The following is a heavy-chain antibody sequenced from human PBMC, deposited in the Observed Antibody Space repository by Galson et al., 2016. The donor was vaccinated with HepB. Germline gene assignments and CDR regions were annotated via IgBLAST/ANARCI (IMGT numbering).Heavy chain of an antibody. D-gene: IGHD3/OR15-3a*01. CDR2: IFYTGIT. J-gene: IGHJ2*01. Sequence: ETLSLTCNVSGGSVSSGHYYWSWIRQPPGQGLEWIGYIFYTGITNYNPSLKSRVTISVDTSKNQFSLKLSSVTAADTALYYCARGGLVNSYWYFDLWGRGTLVTVSA. CDR1: GGSVSSGHYY. CDR3: ARGGLVNSYWYFDL. V-gene: IGHV4-61*01.